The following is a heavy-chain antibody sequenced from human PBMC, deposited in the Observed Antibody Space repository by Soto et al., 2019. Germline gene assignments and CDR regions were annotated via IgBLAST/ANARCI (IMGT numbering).Heavy chain of an antibody. J-gene: IGHJ4*02. CDR3: XXXXXXXXXXXXXXXXXXX. CDR2: MNTNSGNT. V-gene: IGHV1-8*01. CDR1: XXXFTSYX. Sequence: QVQLVQSGAEVKKPGASVKVSCXXXXXXFTSYXINWXXQAAGXXLEWMGWMNTNSGNTGYAQKFQGRVTMTRNTSISTAYMELSSLGSDDTAVYXXXXXXXXXXXXXXXXXXXXXWGQGTLVTVSS.